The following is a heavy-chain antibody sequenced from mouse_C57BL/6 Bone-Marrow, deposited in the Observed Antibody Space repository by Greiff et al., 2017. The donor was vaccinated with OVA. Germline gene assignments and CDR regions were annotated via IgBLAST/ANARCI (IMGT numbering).Heavy chain of an antibody. CDR3: AKRTLAWFAY. V-gene: IGHV5-17*01. J-gene: IGHJ3*01. CDR1: GFTFSDYG. CDR2: ISSGSSTI. Sequence: EVNLVESGGGLVKPGGSLKLSCAASGFTFSDYGMHWVRQAPEKGLEWVAYISSGSSTIYYADTVKGRFTISRDNAKNTLFLQMTSLRSEDTAMYYCAKRTLAWFAYWGQGTLVTVSA.